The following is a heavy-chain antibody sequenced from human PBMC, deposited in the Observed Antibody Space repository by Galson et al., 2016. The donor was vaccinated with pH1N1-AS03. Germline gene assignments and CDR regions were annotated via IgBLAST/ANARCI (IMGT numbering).Heavy chain of an antibody. CDR2: IYYTGTT. V-gene: IGHV4-61*01. CDR3: AKPHDYNEYEGGFDI. D-gene: IGHD5-24*01. Sequence: SETLSLTCTVSGDSVSSGNYQWSWLRQSPGKGLEWIGYIYYTGTTDYNSSLKSRVTISIDTSKNQFSLKLNSVTAADTAVCYCAKPHDYNEYEGGFDIWGQGTRVTVSS. J-gene: IGHJ3*02. CDR1: GDSVSSGNYQ.